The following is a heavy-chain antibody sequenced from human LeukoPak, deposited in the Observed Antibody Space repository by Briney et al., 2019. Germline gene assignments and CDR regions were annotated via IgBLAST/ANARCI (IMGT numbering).Heavy chain of an antibody. CDR2: IYYSGST. CDR1: GGSISSYY. V-gene: IGHV4-59*08. Sequence: SETLSLTCTVSGGSISSYYWSWIRQPPGKGREWIGDIYYSGSTNYNPSLKSRVTISVDTSKNQSSLKLSSVTAADTAVYYCARHPHMVRGVLFDYWGQGTLVTVSS. D-gene: IGHD3-10*01. J-gene: IGHJ4*02. CDR3: ARHPHMVRGVLFDY.